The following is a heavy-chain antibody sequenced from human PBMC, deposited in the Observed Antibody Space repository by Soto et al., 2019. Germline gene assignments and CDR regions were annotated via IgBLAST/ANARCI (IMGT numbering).Heavy chain of an antibody. V-gene: IGHV3-30*18. CDR2: ISYDGRNK. J-gene: IGHJ4*02. D-gene: IGHD6-25*01. CDR1: GFDFSAHG. CDR3: AKDSAYSSGGFDH. Sequence: GGSLRLSCAASGFDFSAHGMHWVRQAPGKGLEWVAVISYDGRNKNYADSGKGRFTISRDNSRNTVYLQMNSLRADDTAVYFCAKDSAYSSGGFDHWGQGILVTVSS.